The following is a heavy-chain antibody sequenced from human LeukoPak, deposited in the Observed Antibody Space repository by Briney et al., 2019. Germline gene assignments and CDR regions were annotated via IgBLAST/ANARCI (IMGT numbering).Heavy chain of an antibody. J-gene: IGHJ3*02. CDR3: ARGASNYYDSSGYHDAFDI. CDR2: INPSGGST. V-gene: IGHV1-46*01. D-gene: IGHD3-22*01. CDR1: GYTFISYG. Sequence: ASVKVSCKASGYTFISYGISWVRQAPGQGLEWMGIINPSGGSTSYAQKFQGRVTMTRDTSTSTVYMELSSLRSEDTAVYYCARGASNYYDSSGYHDAFDIWGQGTMVTVSS.